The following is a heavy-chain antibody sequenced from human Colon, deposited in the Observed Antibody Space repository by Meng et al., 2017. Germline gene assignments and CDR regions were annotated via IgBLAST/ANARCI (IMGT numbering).Heavy chain of an antibody. J-gene: IGHJ4*02. CDR3: ARVTDLGGARRFDY. CDR1: GDSISGFY. D-gene: IGHD4/OR15-4a*01. Sequence: SETLSLTCIVSGDSISGFYWNWIRQSPGKGLEGIGFVLSGGSINYNPSLKSRVTISIDLSKSQFSLKLTSMTAADTAVYYCARVTDLGGARRFDYWGPGTLVTVSS. CDR2: VLSGGSI. V-gene: IGHV4-59*01.